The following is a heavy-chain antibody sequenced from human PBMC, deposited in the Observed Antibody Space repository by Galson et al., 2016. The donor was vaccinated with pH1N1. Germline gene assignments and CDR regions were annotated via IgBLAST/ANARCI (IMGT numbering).Heavy chain of an antibody. CDR3: AKDLSGVVSTPGYFVW. CDR1: GFTFSNYV. J-gene: IGHJ4*02. D-gene: IGHD3-3*01. Sequence: SLRLSCAASGFTFSNYVIYWLRQAPGKGLEWVSSIRGSGHSTYDSGSVKGRFTISRDNSKNKVILQMTSLRAEDTAIYYCAKDLSGVVSTPGYFVWWGQGTLVTVSS. V-gene: IGHV3-23*01. CDR2: IRGSGHST.